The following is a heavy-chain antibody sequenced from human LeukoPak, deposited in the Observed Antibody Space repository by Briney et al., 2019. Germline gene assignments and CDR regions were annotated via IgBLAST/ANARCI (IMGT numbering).Heavy chain of an antibody. V-gene: IGHV3-48*03. CDR2: ISSSGSTI. J-gene: IGHJ4*02. CDR3: ARYPPPSSGYFDY. D-gene: IGHD6-19*01. Sequence: GGSLRLSCAASGFTFSSYEMNWVRQAPGKGLEWVSYISSSGSTIYYADSVKGRFTISRDNAKNSLYLQMNSLRAEDTAVYYCARYPPPSSGYFDYWGQGTLVTVSS. CDR1: GFTFSSYE.